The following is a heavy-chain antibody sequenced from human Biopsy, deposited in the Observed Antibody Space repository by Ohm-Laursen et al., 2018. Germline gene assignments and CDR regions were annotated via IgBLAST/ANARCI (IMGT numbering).Heavy chain of an antibody. CDR1: GFAFNLYE. CDR3: ARLNSRTYDASDL. V-gene: IGHV3-48*03. Sequence: SLRLSCAASGFAFNLYEMNWVRQAPGKGMEWISYIYGGGSPASYADSVKGRFTISRDNAQNSLYLHMNSLRAEDTAVYYCARLNSRTYDASDLWGQGTMVIVSS. D-gene: IGHD1-26*01. CDR2: IYGGGSPA. J-gene: IGHJ3*01.